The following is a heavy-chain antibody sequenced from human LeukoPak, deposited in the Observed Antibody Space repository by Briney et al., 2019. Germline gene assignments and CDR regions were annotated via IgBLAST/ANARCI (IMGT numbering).Heavy chain of an antibody. CDR3: AKRGYDSSGYYGYFDY. Sequence: GGSLRLSCAASGFTFSTYAMSWVRQAPGKGLEWVTVISGSGRSTHYADSVKGRFTISRDNSKNTLYLQMNSLRVEDTAVYYCAKRGYDSSGYYGYFDYWGQGTLVTVSS. D-gene: IGHD3-22*01. CDR1: GFTFSTYA. J-gene: IGHJ4*02. V-gene: IGHV3-23*01. CDR2: ISGSGRST.